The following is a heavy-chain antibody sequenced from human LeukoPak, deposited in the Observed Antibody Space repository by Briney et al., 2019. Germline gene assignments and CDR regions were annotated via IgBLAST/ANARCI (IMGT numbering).Heavy chain of an antibody. CDR3: ARHQYYYDSSGNYGWFDS. D-gene: IGHD3-22*01. V-gene: IGHV5-51*01. CDR1: GFNFTAYW. J-gene: IGHJ5*01. CDR2: SHPINSDT. Sequence: GESLKISGKGSGFNFTAYWIAGGRQMPGKGLEGMWISHPINSDTKYSPSFQGQVTISADKSSSTAYLQWNSLKASDTAMYYCARHQYYYDSSGNYGWFDSWGQGTLVTVSS.